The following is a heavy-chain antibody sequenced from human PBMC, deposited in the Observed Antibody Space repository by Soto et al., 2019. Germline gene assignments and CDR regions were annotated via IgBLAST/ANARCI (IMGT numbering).Heavy chain of an antibody. D-gene: IGHD2-8*01. CDR2: IFHSGTT. J-gene: IGHJ5*02. CDR1: GGSISSSNW. V-gene: IGHV4-4*02. Sequence: PSETLSRTCAVSGGSISSSNWWSWVRQPPGKGLEWIGEIFHSGTTNYNPSLKTRVTISVDKSKNQFSLKLTSVTAADTAVYFCGRVVLGAHNWFDPWGQXPLVTVSS. CDR3: GRVVLGAHNWFDP.